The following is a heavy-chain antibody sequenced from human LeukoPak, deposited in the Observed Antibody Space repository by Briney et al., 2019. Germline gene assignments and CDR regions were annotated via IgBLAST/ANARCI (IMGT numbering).Heavy chain of an antibody. CDR2: ISSSGSTT. CDR1: GFTFSDYS. Sequence: GGSLKLSCAASGFTFSDYSMIWVRQAPGKGLEWVSYISSSGSTTHYADSVKGRFTISRDNAKNSLYLQMNSLRAEDTAVYYCARGMLRGVMDYWGQGTLVTVSS. J-gene: IGHJ4*02. CDR3: ARGMLRGVMDY. V-gene: IGHV3-48*04. D-gene: IGHD3-10*01.